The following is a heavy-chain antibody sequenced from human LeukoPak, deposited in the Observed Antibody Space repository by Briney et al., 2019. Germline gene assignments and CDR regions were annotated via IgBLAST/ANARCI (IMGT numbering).Heavy chain of an antibody. CDR1: GGSISSCY. Sequence: PSETLSLTCTVSGGSISSCYWSWIRQPPGKGLEWVGRIKSKSYGGTTDYAAPVKGRFTISRDDSKDTLYLQMNSLKTEDTAVYYCTTATASWGLGTLVTVSS. CDR3: TTATAS. J-gene: IGHJ5*02. CDR2: IKSKSYGGTT. V-gene: IGHV3-15*01.